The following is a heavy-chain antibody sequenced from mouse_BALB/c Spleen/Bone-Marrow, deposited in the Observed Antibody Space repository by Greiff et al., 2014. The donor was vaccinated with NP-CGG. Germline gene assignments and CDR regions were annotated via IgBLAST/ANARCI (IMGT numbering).Heavy chain of an antibody. V-gene: IGHV1S22*01. J-gene: IGHJ4*01. CDR1: GYTFTSYW. Sequence: LQESGSELVRPGASVKLSRKASGYTFTSYWMHWVKQRPGQGLEWIGNIYPGSGSTNYDEKFKNKATLTVDTSSSAAYMQLRSLTSEDSAVYYCTRGDYPYFPMDYWGQGTSVTVSS. D-gene: IGHD2-4*01. CDR2: IYPGSGST. CDR3: TRGDYPYFPMDY.